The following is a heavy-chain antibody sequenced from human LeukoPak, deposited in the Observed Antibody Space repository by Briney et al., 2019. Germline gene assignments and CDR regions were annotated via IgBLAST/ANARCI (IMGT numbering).Heavy chain of an antibody. D-gene: IGHD1-7*01. CDR2: FDPEDGET. CDR3: ATDLAWNSPRDAFDI. Sequence: ASVKVSCKVSGYTLTELSMHWVRQAPGKGLEWMGGFDPEDGETIYAQKFQGRVTMTEDTSTDTAYMELSSLRSEDTAVYYCATDLAWNSPRDAFDIWGQGTMVTVSS. V-gene: IGHV1-24*01. J-gene: IGHJ3*02. CDR1: GYTLTELS.